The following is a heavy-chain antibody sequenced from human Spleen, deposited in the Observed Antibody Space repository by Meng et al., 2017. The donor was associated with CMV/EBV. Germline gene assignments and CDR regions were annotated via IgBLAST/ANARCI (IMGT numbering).Heavy chain of an antibody. Sequence: LSLTCAASGFTFSSYAMSWVRQAPGKGLEWVSLIYTGGSAYYADSVKGRFTISRDNSKNTLYLQMNGLRAEDTAIYYCARDQRGGSGFDYWGQGTLVTVSS. V-gene: IGHV3-53*01. CDR2: IYTGGSA. J-gene: IGHJ4*02. CDR3: ARDQRGGSGFDY. D-gene: IGHD6-19*01. CDR1: GFTFSSYA.